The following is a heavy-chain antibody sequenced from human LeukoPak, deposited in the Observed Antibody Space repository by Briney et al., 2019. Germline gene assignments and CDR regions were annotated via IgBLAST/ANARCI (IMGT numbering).Heavy chain of an antibody. J-gene: IGHJ4*02. CDR3: ATDLGYCSSTSCPPDY. CDR2: FDPEDGET. D-gene: IGHD2-2*01. Sequence: ASVKVSCKVSGYTLTELSMHWVRQAPGKGLEWMGGFDPEDGETIYAQKFQGRVTMTEDTSTDTAYMELSSPRSEDTAVYYCATDLGYCSSTSCPPDYWGQGTLVTVSS. V-gene: IGHV1-24*01. CDR1: GYTLTELS.